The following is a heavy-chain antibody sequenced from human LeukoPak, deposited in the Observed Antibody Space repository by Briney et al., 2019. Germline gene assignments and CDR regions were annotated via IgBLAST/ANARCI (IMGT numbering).Heavy chain of an antibody. CDR1: GFTFSTHS. V-gene: IGHV3-21*01. CDR3: ARPATGYCSSAGCHWDA. D-gene: IGHD2-2*01. CDR2: ISASSNFI. J-gene: IGHJ5*02. Sequence: GGSLRLSCAASGFTFSTHSMYWGRQAPAKGLERVSSISASSNFIHYAESVRGRFTIYRDNAKNSLYLQMNSLGAQDTAVYYCARPATGYCSSAGCHWDAWGQGTLVTVSS.